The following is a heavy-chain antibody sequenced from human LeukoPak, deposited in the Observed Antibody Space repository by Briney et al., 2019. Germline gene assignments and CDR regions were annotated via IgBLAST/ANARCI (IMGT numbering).Heavy chain of an antibody. CDR2: IWYDGSNK. J-gene: IGHJ4*02. V-gene: IGHV3-33*06. D-gene: IGHD6-13*01. CDR1: GFTFSSYG. CDR3: AKEAYSSSWYVVDY. Sequence: GGPLRLSCAASGFTFSSYGMHLVRQAPGKGLGWVAVIWYDGSNKYYADSVKGRFTISRDNSKNMLYLQMNSLRAEDTAVYYCAKEAYSSSWYVVDYWGQGTLVTVSS.